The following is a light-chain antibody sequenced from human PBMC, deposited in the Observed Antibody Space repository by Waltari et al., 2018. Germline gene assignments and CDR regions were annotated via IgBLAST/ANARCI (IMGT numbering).Light chain of an antibody. CDR1: QSVSSNY. V-gene: IGKV3-20*01. CDR2: GAS. CDR3: QQYGGSPMYA. J-gene: IGKJ2*01. Sequence: VLTQSPVTLSLSPGERATLTCRTSQSVSSNYIAWYQQKHGQAPRLLIYGASTRATGIPDRFSGRGSGTVFTLTISGLEPEDFAVYYCQQYGGSPMYAFGQGTKLEIK.